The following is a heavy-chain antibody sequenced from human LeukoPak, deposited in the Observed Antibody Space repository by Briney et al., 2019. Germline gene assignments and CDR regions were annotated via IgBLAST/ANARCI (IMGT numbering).Heavy chain of an antibody. D-gene: IGHD6-13*01. CDR2: ISAYNGNT. Sequence: ASVKVSCKASGYTFTSYGISWVRQAPGQGLEWMGWISAYNGNTNYAQKLQGRVTMTTDTSTSTAYMELRSLRSDDTAVYYCARDTGTAGSYYYYGMDVWGQGTTATVSS. CDR1: GYTFTSYG. CDR3: ARDTGTAGSYYYYGMDV. V-gene: IGHV1-18*01. J-gene: IGHJ6*02.